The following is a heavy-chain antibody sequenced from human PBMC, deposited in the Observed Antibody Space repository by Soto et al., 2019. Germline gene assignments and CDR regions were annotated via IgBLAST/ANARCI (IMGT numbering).Heavy chain of an antibody. J-gene: IGHJ4*02. CDR2: ISYDGSNK. CDR1: GFTFSSYA. D-gene: IGHD3-10*01. V-gene: IGHV3-30-3*01. CDR3: ARERYYYGSGSYYEADY. Sequence: HPGGSLRLSCAASGFTFSSYAMHWVRQAPGKGLEWVAVISYDGSNKYYADSVKGRFTISRDNSKNTLYLQMNSLRAEDTAVYYCARERYYYGSGSYYEADYWGQGTLVTVSS.